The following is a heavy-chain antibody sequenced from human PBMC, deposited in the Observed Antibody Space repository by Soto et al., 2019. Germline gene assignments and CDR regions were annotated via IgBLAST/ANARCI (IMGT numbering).Heavy chain of an antibody. V-gene: IGHV1-69*06. CDR3: AREGGVGATTGWD. J-gene: IGHJ4*02. CDR2: IIPIFGTA. CDR1: GGTFSSYA. Sequence: QVQLVQSGAEVKKPGSSVKVSCKASGGTFSSYAISWVRQAPGQGLEWMGGIIPIFGTANYAQKFQGRVKITADIPTSTANMGLSSLRSGDRAVYYCAREGGVGATTGWDWGQGTLVTVSS. D-gene: IGHD1-26*01.